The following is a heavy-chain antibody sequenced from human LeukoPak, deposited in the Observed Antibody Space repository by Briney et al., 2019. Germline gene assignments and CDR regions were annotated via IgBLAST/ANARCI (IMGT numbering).Heavy chain of an antibody. CDR1: GFTFDDYA. CDR2: ISGDGGST. V-gene: IGHV3-43*02. D-gene: IGHD3-10*01. J-gene: IGHJ4*02. Sequence: PGGSLRLSCAASGFTFDDYAMHWVRQAPGKGLEWVSLISGDGGSTYYADSVKGRFTISRGNSKNSLYLQMNSLRTEDTALYYCAKGGRYYLDYYFDYWGQGTLVTVSS. CDR3: AKGGRYYLDYYFDY.